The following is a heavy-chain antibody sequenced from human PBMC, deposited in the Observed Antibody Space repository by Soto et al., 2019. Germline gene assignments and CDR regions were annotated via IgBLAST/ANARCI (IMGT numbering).Heavy chain of an antibody. CDR1: GYMFANHW. V-gene: IGHV5-10-1*01. D-gene: IGHD2-2*01. Sequence: GESLKISCKGSGYMFANHWITWVRQVPGKGLEWMATIDPSDSSTSYSPSFQGHVTISADKSVSTAYLQWSSLKASDTAMYYCARPECASTSCYHYFNYWGQGCLVTVSS. J-gene: IGHJ4*02. CDR2: IDPSDSST. CDR3: ARPECASTSCYHYFNY.